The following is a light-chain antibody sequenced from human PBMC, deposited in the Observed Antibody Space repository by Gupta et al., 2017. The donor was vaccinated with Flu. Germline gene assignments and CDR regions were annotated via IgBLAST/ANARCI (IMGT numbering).Light chain of an antibody. V-gene: IGLV2-14*01. CDR3: SSVTSVSTYV. Sequence: QSALTQPASVSGPPGQSITISCAGSSRDIGYNDYVSWYQQRPGEVPKLILYQVTMRPSGISSRFSGSKSGNTATLAISTLQPDDEADYDCSSVTSVSTYVFGGGTTV. J-gene: IGLJ1*01. CDR1: SRDIGYNDY. CDR2: QVT.